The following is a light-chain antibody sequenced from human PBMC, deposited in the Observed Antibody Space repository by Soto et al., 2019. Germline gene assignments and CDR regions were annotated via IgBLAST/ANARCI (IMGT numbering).Light chain of an antibody. CDR3: QQYNNWPRT. Sequence: EIVLPEAPVTLSLSPGERANLSCRASRSFASSYLAWYQQKPGQAPRLLIYGASTRATGIPARFSGGGSGTEFTLTISSLQSEDLAVYYCQQYNNWPRTFGQGTKVDIK. CDR1: RSFASSY. CDR2: GAS. V-gene: IGKV3-15*01. J-gene: IGKJ1*01.